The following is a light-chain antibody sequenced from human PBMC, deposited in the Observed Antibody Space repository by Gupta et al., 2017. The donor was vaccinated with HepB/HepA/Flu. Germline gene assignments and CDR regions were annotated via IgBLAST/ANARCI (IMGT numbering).Light chain of an antibody. Sequence: SYVLTQPPPVSVAPRKTARITCGGNNIGSKSVHWYQQKPGQAPVLVIYYDSDRPSGIPERFSGSNSGNTATLTISRVEAGDEADYYCQVWEGVVFGGGTKLTVL. CDR1: NIGSKS. CDR3: QVWEGVV. J-gene: IGLJ2*01. V-gene: IGLV3-21*01. CDR2: YDS.